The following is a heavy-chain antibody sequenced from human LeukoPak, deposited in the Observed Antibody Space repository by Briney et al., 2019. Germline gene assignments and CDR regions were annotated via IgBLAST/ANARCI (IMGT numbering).Heavy chain of an antibody. CDR1: GFTFSSYW. V-gene: IGHV3-7*01. CDR2: IKQDGSEK. CDR3: ARDPSLRVTLDY. Sequence: PGGSLRLSCAASGFTFSSYWMSWVRQAPGKGLEWVANIKQDGSEKYYADSVKGRFTISRDNTKNTLYLQMNSLRVEDTAVYYCARDPSLRVTLDYWGQGTLVTVSS. D-gene: IGHD4-11*01. J-gene: IGHJ4*02.